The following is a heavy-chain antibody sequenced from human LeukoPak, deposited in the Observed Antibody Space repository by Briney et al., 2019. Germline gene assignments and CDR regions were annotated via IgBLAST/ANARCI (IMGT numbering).Heavy chain of an antibody. D-gene: IGHD3-22*01. Sequence: SETLSLTCTASGGPVSSGSYCWSWIRQPPGKRLEWIGDICDSGSADHNPSLKSRVTISIDTSKNHFSLKLSSVTAADTAVYYCARGVYYYDSSGYPGREEFDYWGQGTLVTVSS. CDR2: ICDSGSA. CDR3: ARGVYYYDSSGYPGREEFDY. CDR1: GGPVSSGSYC. J-gene: IGHJ4*02. V-gene: IGHV4-61*03.